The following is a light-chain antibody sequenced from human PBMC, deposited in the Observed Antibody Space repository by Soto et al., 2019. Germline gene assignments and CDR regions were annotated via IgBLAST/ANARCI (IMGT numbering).Light chain of an antibody. CDR3: QQYNNWPPDRT. CDR2: GAS. CDR1: QSVGSN. Sequence: EIVMTQSPATLSVSPGERATFSCRASQSVGSNLAWYQQKPGQAPRLLLYGASTRATGIPARFSGSGSGTEFTLTISSLQSEDFAIYFCQQYNNWPPDRTFGQGTKVEIK. J-gene: IGKJ1*01. V-gene: IGKV3-15*01.